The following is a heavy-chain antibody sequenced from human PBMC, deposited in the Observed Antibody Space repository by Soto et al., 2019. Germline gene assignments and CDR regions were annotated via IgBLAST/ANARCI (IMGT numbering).Heavy chain of an antibody. Sequence: ETLSLTCAVSGGSIVSRNYMSWVRQAPGKGLQWVSMIYSSGSTYYADSVKGRFAISRDSSKNTLYLQMNGLRAEDTAVYYCARGGTNSRHFDYWGQGTLVTVSS. CDR1: GGSIVSRNY. CDR3: ARGGTNSRHFDY. J-gene: IGHJ4*02. CDR2: IYSSGST. V-gene: IGHV3-53*01. D-gene: IGHD2-2*01.